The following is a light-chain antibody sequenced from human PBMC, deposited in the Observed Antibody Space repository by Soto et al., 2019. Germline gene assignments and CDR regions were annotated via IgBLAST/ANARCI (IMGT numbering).Light chain of an antibody. J-gene: IGKJ4*01. CDR3: QQYGRSPST. Sequence: EIVLTQSPGTLSLSPGERATLSCRASQSVSNNYLAWYQQKPGQAPRLLIYGASSRATGIPDRFSGSGSGTDSTLTISRLEPEDFAVYYCQQYGRSPSTFGGGTKVEIK. CDR2: GAS. CDR1: QSVSNNY. V-gene: IGKV3-20*01.